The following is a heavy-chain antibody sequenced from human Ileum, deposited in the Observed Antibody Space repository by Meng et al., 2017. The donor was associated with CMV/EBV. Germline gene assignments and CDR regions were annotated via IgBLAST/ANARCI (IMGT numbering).Heavy chain of an antibody. CDR2: TYYTGSA. Sequence: SETLSLTCIVSGGSIISTENYWGWVRQSPGKEMEWIGSTYYTGSAHYNPSLKSRVTVLVDSSKNQFSLKLTSVTAADTALYYCVRDHSLSVTDAHLAYSRLDPWGQGTLVTVSS. V-gene: IGHV4-39*07. CDR1: GGSIISTENY. J-gene: IGHJ5*02. CDR3: VRDHSLSVTDAHLAYSRLDP. D-gene: IGHD2-21*01.